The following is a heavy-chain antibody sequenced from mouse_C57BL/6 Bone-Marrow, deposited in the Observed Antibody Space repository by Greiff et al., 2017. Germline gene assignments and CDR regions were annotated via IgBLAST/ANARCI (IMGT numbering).Heavy chain of an antibody. CDR2: IDPSDSET. CDR3: ARRLFLYYAMDY. CDR1: GYTFTSYW. J-gene: IGHJ4*01. D-gene: IGHD3-2*02. Sequence: VKLKQPGAELVRPGSSVKLSCKASGYTFTSYWMHWVKQRPIQGLEWIGNIDPSDSETHYNQKFKDKATLTVDKSSSTAYMQLSSLTSEDSAVYYCARRLFLYYAMDYWGQGTSVTVSS. V-gene: IGHV1-52*01.